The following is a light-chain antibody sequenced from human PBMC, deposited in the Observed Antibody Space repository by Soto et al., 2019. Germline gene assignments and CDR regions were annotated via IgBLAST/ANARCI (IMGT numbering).Light chain of an antibody. J-gene: IGLJ1*01. V-gene: IGLV2-8*01. CDR2: EVS. CDR1: SSDVGGYNY. Sequence: SVLTQPPSASGSPGQSVTISCTGTSSDVGGYNYVSWYRQHPSKAPKLMIYEVSKRPSGVPDRFSGSKSGNTASLTVSGLQAEDEADYYCSSYAGSNNYVFGTGTKVTVL. CDR3: SSYAGSNNYV.